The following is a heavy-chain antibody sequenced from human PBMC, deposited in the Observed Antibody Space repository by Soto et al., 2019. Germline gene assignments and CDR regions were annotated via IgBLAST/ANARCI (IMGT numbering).Heavy chain of an antibody. D-gene: IGHD6-19*01. CDR3: ARDRSSTYYYYGMDL. Sequence: GGSLRLSCAASGFSFSRHGMHWVRQAPGKGLEWVAVISYDGSNQDYADSVKGRFSISRDNSKNTVYLQMNSLRVEDSAVYYCARDRSSTYYYYGMDLWGQGTTVTVSS. V-gene: IGHV3-30-3*01. CDR2: ISYDGSNQ. CDR1: GFSFSRHG. J-gene: IGHJ6*02.